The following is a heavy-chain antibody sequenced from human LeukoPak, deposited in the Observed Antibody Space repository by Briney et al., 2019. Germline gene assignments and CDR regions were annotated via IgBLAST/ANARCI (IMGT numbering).Heavy chain of an antibody. V-gene: IGHV1-18*01. D-gene: IGHD3-3*01. Sequence: ASVKVSSKASGYTFTSYGISWVRQAPGQGLEWMGWISAYNGNTNYAQKLQGRVTMTTDTSTSTAYMELRSLRSDDTAVYYCATGIWSGYYYYYYMDVWGTGTTVTVSS. CDR1: GYTFTSYG. CDR3: ATGIWSGYYYYYYMDV. J-gene: IGHJ6*03. CDR2: ISAYNGNT.